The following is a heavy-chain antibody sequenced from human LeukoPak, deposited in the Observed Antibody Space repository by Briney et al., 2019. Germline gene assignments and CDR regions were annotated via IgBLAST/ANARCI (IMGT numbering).Heavy chain of an antibody. CDR2: ISTYNGNT. V-gene: IGHV1-18*01. CDR1: GYTFTNFG. CDR3: ARSRDGYNNNWFDP. D-gene: IGHD5-24*01. Sequence: ASVKVSCKASGYTFTNFGIRWVRQAPGQGLEWMGWISTYNGNTNYAQKLQGRVTMTRDTSTSTVYMELSSLRSEDTAVYYCARSRDGYNNNWFDPWGQGTLVTVSS. J-gene: IGHJ5*02.